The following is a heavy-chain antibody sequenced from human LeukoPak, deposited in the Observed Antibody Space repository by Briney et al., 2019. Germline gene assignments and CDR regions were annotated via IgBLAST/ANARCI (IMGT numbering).Heavy chain of an antibody. CDR1: GGTFSSYA. Sequence: GASVNVSCKASGGTFSSYAMNWVRQAPGKGLEWMGGINHIFGKEYYAHKCQGGVTISALEYTRTAFWTLSRPRSEDTAVYYCARARYDFGSGYYTAQPSRGYCDYGMDVWGHGPTVTVSS. CDR2: INHIFGKE. V-gene: IGHV1-69*01. J-gene: IGHJ6*02. D-gene: IGHD3-3*01. CDR3: ARARYDFGSGYYTAQPSRGYCDYGMDV.